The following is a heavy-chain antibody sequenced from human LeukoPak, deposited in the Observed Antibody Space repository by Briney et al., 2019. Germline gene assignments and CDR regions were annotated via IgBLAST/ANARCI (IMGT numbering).Heavy chain of an antibody. CDR3: ARDHGDYVFDY. CDR1: GGSFSGYY. J-gene: IGHJ4*02. D-gene: IGHD4-17*01. V-gene: IGHV4-34*01. Sequence: SETLSLTCAVSGGSFSGYYWSWIRQPPGKGLEWIGEINHSGSTNYDPSLKSRVTISVDTSKNQFSLKLSSVTAADTAVYYCARDHGDYVFDYWGQGTLVTVSS. CDR2: INHSGST.